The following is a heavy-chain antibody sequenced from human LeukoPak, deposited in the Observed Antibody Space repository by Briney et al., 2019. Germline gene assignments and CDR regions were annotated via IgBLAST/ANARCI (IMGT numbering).Heavy chain of an antibody. CDR2: INPNIGDT. Sequence: ASVKVSCKASANTLGYYIHWVRQAPGQGLEWMGWINPNIGDTNYAQKFQGRVTMTRDTSISTAYMELSRLRFDDTAVYYCARINSSRWYDFWGQGTLVTVSS. CDR1: ANTLGYY. J-gene: IGHJ4*02. CDR3: ARINSSRWYDF. D-gene: IGHD6-13*01. V-gene: IGHV1-2*02.